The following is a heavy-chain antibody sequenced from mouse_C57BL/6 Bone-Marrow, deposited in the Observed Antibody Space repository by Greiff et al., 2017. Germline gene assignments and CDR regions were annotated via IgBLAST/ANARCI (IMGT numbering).Heavy chain of an antibody. Sequence: QVQLQQPGAELVMPGASVKLSCKASGYTFTSYWMHWVKQRPGQGLEWIGEIDPSDSYTNYNQKFKGKSTLTVDKSSSTAYMQLSSLTSEDSAVYYCARLGIYYGNCAWFAYWGQGTLVTVSA. CDR1: GYTFTSYW. D-gene: IGHD2-1*01. CDR2: IDPSDSYT. V-gene: IGHV1-69*01. J-gene: IGHJ3*01. CDR3: ARLGIYYGNCAWFAY.